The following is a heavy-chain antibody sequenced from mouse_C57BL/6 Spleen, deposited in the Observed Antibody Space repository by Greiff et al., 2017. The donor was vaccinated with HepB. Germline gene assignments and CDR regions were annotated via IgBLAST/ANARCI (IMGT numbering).Heavy chain of an antibody. CDR3: ARGFYYYGSSYHV. Sequence: EVQLQQSGPELVKPGASVKISCKASGYTFTDYYMNWVKQSHGKSLEWIGDINPNNGGTSYNQKFKGKATLTVDKSSSTAYMELRSLTSEDSAVYYCARGFYYYGSSYHVWGTGTTVTVSS. CDR2: INPNNGGT. D-gene: IGHD1-1*01. J-gene: IGHJ1*03. V-gene: IGHV1-26*01. CDR1: GYTFTDYY.